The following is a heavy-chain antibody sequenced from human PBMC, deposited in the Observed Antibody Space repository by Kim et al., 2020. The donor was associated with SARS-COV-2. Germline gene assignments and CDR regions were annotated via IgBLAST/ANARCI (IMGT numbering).Heavy chain of an antibody. V-gene: IGHV3-30-3*01. J-gene: IGHJ4*02. D-gene: IGHD3-10*01. CDR2: ISYDKNTK. CDR3: ARGDFDYYGSGLHFDY. CDR1: GFTFSSYA. Sequence: GGSLRLSCAASGFTFSSYAMHWVRQAPGKGLEWVAIISYDKNTKYYADSVKGRFTISRDNSKNTLYLQMNSLRAEDTAVYYCARGDFDYYGSGLHFDYWGQGTLVTVSS.